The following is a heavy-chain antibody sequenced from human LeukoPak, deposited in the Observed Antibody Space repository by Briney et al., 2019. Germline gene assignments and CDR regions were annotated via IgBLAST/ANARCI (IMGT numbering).Heavy chain of an antibody. CDR2: IYTSVST. V-gene: IGHV4-4*07. J-gene: IGHJ4*02. CDR1: LGSISSYY. CDR3: ARESRYCSGGSCYPSYNFDY. Sequence: SETLSLTCTVSLGSISSYYCSCIRQPAGKGLEWIGRIYTSVSTNDNPSLKSRVTMSVDTSKHQFSLKLSSVTAADTAVYHCARESRYCSGGSCYPSYNFDYWGQGTLVTVSS. D-gene: IGHD2-15*01.